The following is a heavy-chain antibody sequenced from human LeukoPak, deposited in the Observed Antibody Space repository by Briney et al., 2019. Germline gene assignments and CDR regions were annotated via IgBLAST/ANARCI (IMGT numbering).Heavy chain of an antibody. V-gene: IGHV5-51*01. J-gene: IGHJ4*02. Sequence: GESLKISCKGSGNSFTSYWIGWVRQMPGKGLEWMGIIYFGDSHTRYSPSFQGQVTISADKSISTAYLQWSSLKASDTAIYYCARSAGSSSSWEFDYWGQGTLVTVSS. CDR3: ARSAGSSSSWEFDY. CDR2: IYFGDSHT. D-gene: IGHD6-13*01. CDR1: GNSFTSYW.